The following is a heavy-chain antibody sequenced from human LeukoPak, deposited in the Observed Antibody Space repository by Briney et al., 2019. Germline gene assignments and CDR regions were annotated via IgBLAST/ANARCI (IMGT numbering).Heavy chain of an antibody. CDR1: GFTFHSHS. Sequence: GGSLRLSCAASGFTFHSHSMNWVRQDPGKGLEWVSSISMTSSYIYYADSVKGRFTISRDNAKNSLYLHMNSLRAEDTAVYYRARVAGYSGYEPGYFEDWGQGTLVTVS. D-gene: IGHD5-12*01. CDR2: ISMTSSYI. CDR3: ARVAGYSGYEPGYFED. J-gene: IGHJ4*02. V-gene: IGHV3-21*01.